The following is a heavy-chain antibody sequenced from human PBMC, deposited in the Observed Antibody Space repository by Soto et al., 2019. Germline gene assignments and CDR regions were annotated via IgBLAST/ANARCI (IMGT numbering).Heavy chain of an antibody. J-gene: IGHJ5*02. V-gene: IGHV1-69*01. CDR1: GGTFSSYA. Sequence: QVQLVQSGAEVKKPGSSVKVSCKASGGTFSSYAISWVRQAPGQGLEWMGGIIPIFGTANYAQKFQGRVTITADESTRTAYMELGSLRSEDTAVYYCARDASGSHRRGDWFDPWGQGTLVTVSS. D-gene: IGHD1-26*01. CDR3: ARDASGSHRRGDWFDP. CDR2: IIPIFGTA.